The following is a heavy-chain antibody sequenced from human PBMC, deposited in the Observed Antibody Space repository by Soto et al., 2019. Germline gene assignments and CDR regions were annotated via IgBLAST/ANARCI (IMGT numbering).Heavy chain of an antibody. V-gene: IGHV3-48*02. CDR1: GFTFSSYS. D-gene: IGHD5-18*01. J-gene: IGHJ3*02. CDR2: ISSSSSTI. CDR3: ARVGELWLLSAFDI. Sequence: EVQLEESGGGLVQPGESLRLSCAASGFTFSSYSMNWVRQAPGKGLEWVSYISSSSSTIYYADSVKGRFTISRDNAKNSLYLQMNSLRDEDTAVYYCARVGELWLLSAFDIWGQGTMVTVSS.